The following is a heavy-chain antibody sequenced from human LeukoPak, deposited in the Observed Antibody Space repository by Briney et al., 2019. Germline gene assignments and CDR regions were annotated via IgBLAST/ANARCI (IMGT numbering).Heavy chain of an antibody. CDR1: GGSFSVYY. J-gene: IGHJ3*02. D-gene: IGHD4-17*01. V-gene: IGHV4-34*01. CDR3: ATVGQPTKRRLLSTVPIPPAGAFDI. Sequence: SETLSLTCAVYGGSFSVYYWSCSRQPPGRGLEWIGEINHTGSTNYKPSLKSRGSISVDTSKNKFSLRLTSVTAPSTARYLCATVGQPTKRRLLSTVPIPPAGAFDIWGQGTLVTVSS. CDR2: INHTGST.